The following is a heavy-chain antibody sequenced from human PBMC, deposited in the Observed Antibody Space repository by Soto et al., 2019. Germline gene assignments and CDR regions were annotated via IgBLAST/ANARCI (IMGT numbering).Heavy chain of an antibody. J-gene: IGHJ4*02. CDR1: GYTFTNYG. D-gene: IGHD2-2*01. CDR2: ISVNNGNT. CDR3: ARDRSTSDY. V-gene: IGHV1-18*01. Sequence: QVQLVQSGPEVKEPGASVKVSCKTSGYTFTNYGISWVRQAPGQGLEWMGWISVNNGNTDYAQNLQGRVTMTTDTATNTAYMELRSLRSDDTAVYYCARDRSTSDYWGQGTLVTVSS.